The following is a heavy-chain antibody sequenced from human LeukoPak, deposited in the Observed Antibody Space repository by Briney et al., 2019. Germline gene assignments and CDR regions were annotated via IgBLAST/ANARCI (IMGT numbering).Heavy chain of an antibody. D-gene: IGHD3-22*01. J-gene: IGHJ5*02. CDR3: ASAGYYYDSSGYYDNNWFDP. CDR2: IIPIFGTA. V-gene: IGHV1-69*13. CDR1: GGTFSSYA. Sequence: GASVKVSCKASGGTFSSYAISWVRQAPGQELEWMGGIIPIFGTANYAQKFQGRVTITADESTSTAYMELSSLRSEDTAVYYCASAGYYYDSSGYYDNNWFDPWGQGTLVTVSS.